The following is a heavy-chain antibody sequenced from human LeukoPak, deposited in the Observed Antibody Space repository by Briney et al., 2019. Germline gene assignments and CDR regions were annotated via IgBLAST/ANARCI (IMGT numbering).Heavy chain of an antibody. CDR3: ARDGYRNELDY. J-gene: IGHJ4*02. D-gene: IGHD5-24*01. V-gene: IGHV1-2*02. Sequence: GASVKVSCKTSGYSFIAYYIHWVRQAPGQGIESMGWINPKTGDTRYAQKLRGRVTMTRDTSVSTVYMDLSGLRSDDTAVYFCARDGYRNELDYWGRGTLVTVSS. CDR2: INPKTGDT. CDR1: GYSFIAYY.